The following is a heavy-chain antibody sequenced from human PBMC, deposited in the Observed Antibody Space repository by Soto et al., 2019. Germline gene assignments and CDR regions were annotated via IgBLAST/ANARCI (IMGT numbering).Heavy chain of an antibody. V-gene: IGHV4-39*01. J-gene: IGHJ5*02. Sequence: PSETLSLTCTVSGGPISSSSYYWGWIRQPPGKGLEWIGSIYYSGSTYYNPSLKSRVTISVDTSKNQFSLKLSSVTAADTAVYYCARNNWKDSGWFDPWGQGTLVTVSS. D-gene: IGHD1-20*01. CDR3: ARNNWKDSGWFDP. CDR2: IYYSGST. CDR1: GGPISSSSYY.